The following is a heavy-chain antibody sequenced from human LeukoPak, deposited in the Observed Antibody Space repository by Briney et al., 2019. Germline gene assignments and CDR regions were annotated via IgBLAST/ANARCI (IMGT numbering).Heavy chain of an antibody. CDR3: AKERISTSGTVDD. CDR1: GFNFTGYA. D-gene: IGHD6-13*01. Sequence: GGSLRLSCAASGFNFTGYAMHWVRQAPGKGLEWVALISYDGSKELYTDSVKGRFTISRDNSKNTLYLQMNSLRVEDTAIYYCAKERISTSGTVDDGGQGTLVTVSS. V-gene: IGHV3-30-3*01. J-gene: IGHJ4*02. CDR2: ISYDGSKE.